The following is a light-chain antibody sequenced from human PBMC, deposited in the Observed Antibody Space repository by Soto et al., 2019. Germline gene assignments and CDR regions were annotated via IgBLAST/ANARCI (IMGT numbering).Light chain of an antibody. CDR3: QQYGSVSWT. CDR2: GAS. Sequence: DIVLTQSPGTLSLSPGERATLSCRASQSVSSNYLAWYQQKPGQAPRLLIYGASTRATGVPDRFSGSGSGTDFTLTISRLEPEDFAVYHCQQYGSVSWTFGQGTKVDIK. V-gene: IGKV3-20*01. J-gene: IGKJ1*01. CDR1: QSVSSNY.